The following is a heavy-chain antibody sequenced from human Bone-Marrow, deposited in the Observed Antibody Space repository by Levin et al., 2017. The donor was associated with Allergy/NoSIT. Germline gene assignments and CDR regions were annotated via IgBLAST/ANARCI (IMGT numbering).Heavy chain of an antibody. CDR3: ARISAGAGDP. Sequence: SETLSLTCTVSGGSISNYYWGWIRQPPGKGLELIGYIYYSGSTTYNPSLRSRVTISVDTSRTQFSLKLSSVTAADTAVYFCARISAGAGDPWGQGTLVTVSS. CDR1: GGSISNYY. V-gene: IGHV4-59*13. D-gene: IGHD6-25*01. CDR2: IYYSGST. J-gene: IGHJ5*02.